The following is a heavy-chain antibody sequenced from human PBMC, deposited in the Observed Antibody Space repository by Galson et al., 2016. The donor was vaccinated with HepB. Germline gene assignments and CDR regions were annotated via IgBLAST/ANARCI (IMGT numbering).Heavy chain of an antibody. CDR3: VRGVYGDHGWFDY. CDR1: GFTVSNNY. D-gene: IGHD4-17*01. J-gene: IGHJ4*02. V-gene: IGHV3-66*02. CDR2: IYRGGTT. Sequence: SLRLSCAASGFTVSNNYMTWVRQAPGKGLESVSVIYRGGTTSYADSVKGRFTISRDNSQNSLFLQMNTLRAEDTAVYFCVRGVYGDHGWFDYWGQGTLVTVSS.